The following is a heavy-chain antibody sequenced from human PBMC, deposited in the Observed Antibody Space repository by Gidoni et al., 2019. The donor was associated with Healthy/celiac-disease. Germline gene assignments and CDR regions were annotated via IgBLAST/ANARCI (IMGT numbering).Heavy chain of an antibody. CDR1: GSSFTSYW. Sequence: EVQLVQSGADVEKPGESLKISCKCSGSSFTSYWIGWGRPWLGKGLEWMGIIYPGDSDTRYSPSFQGQVTISADKSISTAYLQWSSLKASDTAMYYCARRSADNGWSTGFDYWGQGTLVTVSS. D-gene: IGHD3-3*01. V-gene: IGHV5-51*01. J-gene: IGHJ4*02. CDR2: IYPGDSDT. CDR3: ARRSADNGWSTGFDY.